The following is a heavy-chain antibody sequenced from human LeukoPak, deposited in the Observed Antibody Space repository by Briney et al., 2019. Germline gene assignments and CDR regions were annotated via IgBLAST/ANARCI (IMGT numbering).Heavy chain of an antibody. CDR2: ISGSGGST. J-gene: IGHJ4*02. D-gene: IGHD1-1*01. CDR1: GFTFSSYA. CDR3: AKRRRILIVLTGTIDY. Sequence: PGGSLRLSCAASGFTFSSYAMSWVRQAPGKGLEWVSAISGSGGSTYYTDSVKGRFTISRDNSKNTLYLQMNSLRAEDTAVYYCAKRRRILIVLTGTIDYWGQGTLVTVSS. V-gene: IGHV3-23*01.